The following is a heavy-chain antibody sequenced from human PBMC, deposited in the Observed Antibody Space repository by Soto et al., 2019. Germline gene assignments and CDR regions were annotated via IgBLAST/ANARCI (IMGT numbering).Heavy chain of an antibody. CDR1: GYSFTSYW. J-gene: IGHJ6*02. Sequence: GESLKISCKGSGYSFTSYWIGWVRQMPGKVLEWMGIIYPGDSDTRYSPSFQGQVTISADKSISTAYLQWSSLKASDTAMYYCARGSGSYGPHYYGMDVWGQGXTVTVSS. V-gene: IGHV5-51*01. CDR3: ARGSGSYGPHYYGMDV. D-gene: IGHD1-26*01. CDR2: IYPGDSDT.